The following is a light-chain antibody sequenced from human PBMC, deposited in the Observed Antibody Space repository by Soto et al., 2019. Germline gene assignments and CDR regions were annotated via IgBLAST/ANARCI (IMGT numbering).Light chain of an antibody. CDR1: QSISNY. CDR2: AAS. Sequence: DVQMTQSPSSLSASVGDRVTITCRASQSISNYLNWYQQKPGKAPNLLIYAASSLQSGVPSRFSGSGSGTDFTLTISSLQREDFATYFCKQSYSASWTFGQGIKVEIX. CDR3: KQSYSASWT. V-gene: IGKV1-39*01. J-gene: IGKJ1*01.